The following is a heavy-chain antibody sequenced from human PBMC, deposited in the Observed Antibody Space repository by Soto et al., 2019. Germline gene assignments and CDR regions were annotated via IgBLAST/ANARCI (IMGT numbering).Heavy chain of an antibody. CDR3: AKSGGDYGYFHH. V-gene: IGHV3-30*18. J-gene: IGHJ1*01. CDR1: GFTFSTYG. D-gene: IGHD4-17*01. Sequence: QVQLVESGGGVVQPGRSLRLSCAASGFTFSTYGMHWVRQAPGKGLEWVAVMSYDGSNEYYADSVKGRFTIFRDNSKNTLYLQMNSLRAEDTAVYYCAKSGGDYGYFHHWGQGTLVTVSS. CDR2: MSYDGSNE.